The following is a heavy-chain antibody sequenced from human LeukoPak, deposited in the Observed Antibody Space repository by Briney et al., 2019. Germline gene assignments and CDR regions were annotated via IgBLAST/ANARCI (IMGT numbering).Heavy chain of an antibody. CDR3: ARERPSMGYFDY. CDR2: ISYDGSIK. CDR1: GFTFSDYA. V-gene: IGHV3-30-3*01. Sequence: GGSLRLSCAASGFTFSDYAMHWVRQAPGQGLEWVALISYDGSIKYYADSVKGRFTFSRDNSKDTLYLQMNSLRAEDAAVYYCARERPSMGYFDYWGQGTLVTVSS. J-gene: IGHJ4*02. D-gene: IGHD2/OR15-2a*01.